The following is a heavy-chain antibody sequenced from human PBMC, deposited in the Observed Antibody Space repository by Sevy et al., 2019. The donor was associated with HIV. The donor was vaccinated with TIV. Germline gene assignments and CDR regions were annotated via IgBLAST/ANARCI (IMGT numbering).Heavy chain of an antibody. CDR2: IWYDGIKK. Sequence: GGSVRLSCAGSGFNFNQYGMHWVRQAPGKGLEWVAVIWYDGIKKYYSDSVKGRFSISRDDSKNTLSLQMTGLRPEDTALYYCASAWGSFIDYWGQGTLVTVSS. J-gene: IGHJ4*02. CDR1: GFNFNQYG. CDR3: ASAWGSFIDY. V-gene: IGHV3-33*08. D-gene: IGHD3-16*01.